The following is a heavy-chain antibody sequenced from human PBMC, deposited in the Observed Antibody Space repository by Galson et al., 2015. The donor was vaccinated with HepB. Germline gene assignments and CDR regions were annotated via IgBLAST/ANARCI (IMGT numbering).Heavy chain of an antibody. CDR2: IIPIFGTA. CDR3: ARMPPNISYYFDY. J-gene: IGHJ4*02. CDR1: GGTFSSYA. V-gene: IGHV1-69*13. D-gene: IGHD2/OR15-2a*01. Sequence: SVKVSCKASGGTFSSYAISWVRQAPGQGLEWMGGIIPIFGTANYAQKFQGRVTITADESTSTAYMELSSLRSEDTAVYYCARMPPNISYYFDYWGQGTLVTVSS.